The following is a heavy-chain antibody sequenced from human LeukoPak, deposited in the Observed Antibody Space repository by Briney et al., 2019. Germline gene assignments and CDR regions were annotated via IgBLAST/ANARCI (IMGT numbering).Heavy chain of an antibody. J-gene: IGHJ6*02. CDR1: GFTVSSNY. CDR2: IYSGGST. D-gene: IGHD6-19*01. CDR3: ARPTGYSSGWYDYYYYYYGMDV. V-gene: IGHV3-66*04. Sequence: PGGSLRLSCAASGFTVSSNYMSWVRQAPGKGLEWVSVIYSGGSTYYADSVKGRFTISRDNSKNTLYLQMNSLRAEDTAVYYCARPTGYSSGWYDYYYYYYGMDVWGQGTTVTVSS.